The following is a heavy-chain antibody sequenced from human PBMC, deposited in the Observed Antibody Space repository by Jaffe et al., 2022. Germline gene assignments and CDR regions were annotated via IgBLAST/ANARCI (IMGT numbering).Heavy chain of an antibody. CDR3: ARDMWGEGWLFDY. CDR2: IKQDGSEK. CDR1: GFTFSSYW. Sequence: EVQLVESGGGLVQPGGSLRLSCAASGFTFSSYWMSWVRQAPGKGLEWVANIKQDGSEKYYVDSVKGRFTISRDNAKNSLYLQMNSLRAEDTAVYYCARDMWGEGWLFDYWGQGTLVTVSS. V-gene: IGHV3-7*01. J-gene: IGHJ4*02. D-gene: IGHD3-10*01.